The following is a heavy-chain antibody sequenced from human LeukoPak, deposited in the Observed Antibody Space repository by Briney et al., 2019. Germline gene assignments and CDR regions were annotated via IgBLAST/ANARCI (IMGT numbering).Heavy chain of an antibody. J-gene: IGHJ5*02. CDR1: GGSFSGYY. V-gene: IGHV4-34*01. Sequence: SETLSLTCAVYGGSFSGYYWSWIRQPPGKGLEWIGEINHSGSTNYNPSLKSRVTISVDTSKNQFSLKVSSVTAADTAVYYCARHMLGAYNWFDPWGQGTPVTVSS. CDR2: INHSGST. CDR3: ARHMLGAYNWFDP. D-gene: IGHD3-10*02.